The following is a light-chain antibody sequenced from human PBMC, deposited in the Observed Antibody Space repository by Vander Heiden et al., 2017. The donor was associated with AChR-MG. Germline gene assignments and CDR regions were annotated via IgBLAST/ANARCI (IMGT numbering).Light chain of an antibody. CDR2: YAC. J-gene: IGKJ1*01. V-gene: IGKV6-21*01. CDR1: QSIGSS. Sequence: EILLTQSPDFQSVTPKEKVTITCGASQSIGSSLHWYQQKPDQSPKLLIKYACKSFSGVPSRFSGSGSGTDFTLTINSLEAEDAATYYCHQSNNLPWTFGQGTKVEIK. CDR3: HQSNNLPWT.